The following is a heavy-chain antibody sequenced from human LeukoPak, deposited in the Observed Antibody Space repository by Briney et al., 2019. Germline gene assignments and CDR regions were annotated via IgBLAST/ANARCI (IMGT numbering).Heavy chain of an antibody. J-gene: IGHJ4*02. CDR1: GFTFSTYT. D-gene: IGHD6-6*01. V-gene: IGHV3-21*01. Sequence: GGSLRLSCAASGFTFSTYTMNWVRQAPGKGLEWVSSISSSSSDIYYADSVKGRFTISRDNAKDTLYLQMDSLRTEDTAVYYCARAAYNSSPDYWGQGTLVTVSS. CDR2: ISSSSSDI. CDR3: ARAAYNSSPDY.